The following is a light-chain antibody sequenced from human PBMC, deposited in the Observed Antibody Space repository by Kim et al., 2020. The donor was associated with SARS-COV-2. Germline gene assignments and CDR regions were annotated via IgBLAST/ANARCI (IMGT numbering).Light chain of an antibody. CDR2: KNN. CDR3: AGWDDNLNAEV. J-gene: IGLJ3*02. CDR1: RPNLGTNS. V-gene: IGLV1-44*01. Sequence: GRKVTIPCSTIRPNLGTNSVHWYQKFPGTAPEVLIYKNNQRPSGVPDRFSGSKSGTSASLAISGLQSEDEGDYYCAGWDDNLNAEVFGGGTQLTVL.